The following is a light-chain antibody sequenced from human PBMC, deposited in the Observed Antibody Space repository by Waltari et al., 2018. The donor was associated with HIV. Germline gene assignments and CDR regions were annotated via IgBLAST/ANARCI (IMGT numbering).Light chain of an antibody. CDR3: QQYADWPFT. J-gene: IGKJ4*01. CDR1: QTVTSD. CDR2: GAS. V-gene: IGKV3D-15*01. Sequence: EIVLTQSPAKLSASSGAGATLSCRASQTVTSDLAWYQQKPGQAPRLLFYGASTRATGIPIRFSGSGSGTDFTLTISSLQSEDLAVYYCQQYADWPFTFGGGTKVEI.